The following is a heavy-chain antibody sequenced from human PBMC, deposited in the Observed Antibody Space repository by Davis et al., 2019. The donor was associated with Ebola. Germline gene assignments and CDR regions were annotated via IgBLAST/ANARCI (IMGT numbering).Heavy chain of an antibody. V-gene: IGHV3-21*01. Sequence: GESLKISCAASGFTFSSYSLSWVRQAPGRGLAWVSLINSGYHIYYADSVKGRFTISRDNAKNSVYLQLNSLRAEDTAVYYCARDGVVWSRDIWGQGTLVTVSS. CDR1: GFTFSSYS. D-gene: IGHD2-8*02. CDR2: INSGYHI. J-gene: IGHJ3*02. CDR3: ARDGVVWSRDI.